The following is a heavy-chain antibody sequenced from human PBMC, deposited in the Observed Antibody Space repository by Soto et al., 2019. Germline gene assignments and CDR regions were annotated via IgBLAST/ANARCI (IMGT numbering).Heavy chain of an antibody. CDR1: GGSFSSYH. J-gene: IGHJ4*02. Sequence: SETLSLTCAVYGGSFSSYHWSWVRQTPGKGLEWIGEINHLTTTNYNPSLKSRVIISLDTPKNQFSLKLSSVTAADTAVYYCARGYDTALAPIFWGQGILVTVSS. D-gene: IGHD5-18*01. CDR2: INHLTTT. CDR3: ARGYDTALAPIF. V-gene: IGHV4-34*01.